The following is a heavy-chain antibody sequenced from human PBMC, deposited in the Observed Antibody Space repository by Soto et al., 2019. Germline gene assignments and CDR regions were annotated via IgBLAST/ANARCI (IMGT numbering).Heavy chain of an antibody. Sequence: QVQLVQSGAEVKKPGASVKVSCKASGYTFTSYDITWGRQATGKGLGWLGWMNPNRGNTGYAQKFQGRVTMTRNTSISTAYMELSSLRSEDTAVYYCARRPYCSRTSCYVYWGQGTLVTVSS. CDR2: MNPNRGNT. J-gene: IGHJ4*02. CDR1: GYTFTSYD. V-gene: IGHV1-8*01. CDR3: ARRPYCSRTSCYVY. D-gene: IGHD2-2*01.